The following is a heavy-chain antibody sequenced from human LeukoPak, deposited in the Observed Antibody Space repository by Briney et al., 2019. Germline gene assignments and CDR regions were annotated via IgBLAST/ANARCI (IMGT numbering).Heavy chain of an antibody. D-gene: IGHD6-19*01. Sequence: SVKVSCKASGGTFSSYAISWVRQAPGQGLEWMGGIIPIFGTANYAQKFQGRVTITADKSTSTAYMELSSLRAEDTAVYDCARVEAVAAAFDYWGQGTLVTVSS. J-gene: IGHJ4*02. CDR3: ARVEAVAAAFDY. CDR1: GGTFSSYA. V-gene: IGHV1-69*06. CDR2: IIPIFGTA.